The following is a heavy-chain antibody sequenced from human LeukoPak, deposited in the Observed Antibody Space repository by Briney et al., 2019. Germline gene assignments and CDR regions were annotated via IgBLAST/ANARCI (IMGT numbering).Heavy chain of an antibody. CDR1: GFTFSSYE. CDR3: AKDDGYRPY. CDR2: ISTSHSYI. J-gene: IGHJ4*02. V-gene: IGHV3-21*01. Sequence: GGSLRLSCAASGFTFSSYEMNWVRQAPGKGLEWVSSISTSHSYIYYADSLKGRFTISRDNAKNSLYLQMNSLRAEDTAVYYCAKDDGYRPYWGQGTLVTVSS. D-gene: IGHD6-13*01.